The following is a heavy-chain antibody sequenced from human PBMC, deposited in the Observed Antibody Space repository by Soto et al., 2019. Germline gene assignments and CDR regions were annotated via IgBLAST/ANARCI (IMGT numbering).Heavy chain of an antibody. CDR2: MYYSGST. CDR1: NYSSRSGYY. Sequence: SETLSLTCAVSNYSSRSGYYWGWIRQPPGKGLEWIGSMYYSGSTYYNPSLKSRVTISVDTSKNQFSLNLSSVTAADTAVYYCARVIAKVFDYWGQGILVTVSS. V-gene: IGHV4-38-2*01. J-gene: IGHJ4*02. D-gene: IGHD2-21*01. CDR3: ARVIAKVFDY.